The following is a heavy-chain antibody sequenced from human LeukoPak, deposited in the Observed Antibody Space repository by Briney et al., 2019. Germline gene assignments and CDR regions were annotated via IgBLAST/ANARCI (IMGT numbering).Heavy chain of an antibody. CDR3: ARDRTYYDFWSGYYNAYFDY. V-gene: IGHV1-2*02. J-gene: IGHJ4*02. CDR1: RYTFTGYY. Sequence: ASVKVSCKASRYTFTGYYMHWVRQAPGQGLEWMGWINPNSGGTNYAQKFQGRVTMTRDTSISTAYMELSRLRSDDTAVYYCARDRTYYDFWSGYYNAYFDYWGQGTLVTVSS. CDR2: INPNSGGT. D-gene: IGHD3-3*01.